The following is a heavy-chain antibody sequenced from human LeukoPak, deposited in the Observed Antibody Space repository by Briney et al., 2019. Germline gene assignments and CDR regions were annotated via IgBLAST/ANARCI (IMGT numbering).Heavy chain of an antibody. CDR2: INPSGGST. CDR1: XYTFTSYY. J-gene: IGHJ4*02. CDR3: ARGGVIAVAGTALDY. Sequence: SCKAXXYTFTSYYMHWVRQAPGQGLEWMGLINPSGGSTSYAQKFQGRVTMTRDTSTSTVYMELSSLRSEDTAVYYCARGGVIAVAGTALDYWGQGTLVTVSS. D-gene: IGHD6-19*01. V-gene: IGHV1-46*01.